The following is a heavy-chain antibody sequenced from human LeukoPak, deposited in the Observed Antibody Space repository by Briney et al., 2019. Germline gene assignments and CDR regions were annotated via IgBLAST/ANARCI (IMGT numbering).Heavy chain of an antibody. Sequence: SETLSLTCTVSGDSIGTSGYYWGWIRQPPGKGLEWIGSISYSGSTYYNPSLKSRVTISVDMSKTHFSLKLISLSAADTAVYYCARIIIYDNVSPWGQGTLVTVSS. D-gene: IGHD3-16*01. V-gene: IGHV4-39*02. CDR2: ISYSGST. CDR3: ARIIIYDNVSP. CDR1: GDSIGTSGYY. J-gene: IGHJ5*02.